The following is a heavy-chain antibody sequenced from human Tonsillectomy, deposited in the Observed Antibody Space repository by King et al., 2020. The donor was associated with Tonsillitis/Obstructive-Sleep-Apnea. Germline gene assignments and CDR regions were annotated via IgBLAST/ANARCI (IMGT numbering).Heavy chain of an antibody. CDR1: GYSFTSQW. V-gene: IGHV5-51*01. CDR3: ARHGDDWTPPDY. CDR2: I. D-gene: IGHD3-9*01. Sequence: QLVQSGAEVKKPGESLKISCKASGYSFTSQWIGWVRQMPGKGLEWMGIIYSPSFQGQVTISADKSINTAYLHWSSLKASDTGMYYCARHGDDWTPPDYWGQGTLVTVSS. J-gene: IGHJ4*02.